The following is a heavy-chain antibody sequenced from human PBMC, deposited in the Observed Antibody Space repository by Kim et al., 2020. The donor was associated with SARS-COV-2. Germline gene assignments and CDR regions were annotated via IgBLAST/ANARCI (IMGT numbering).Heavy chain of an antibody. J-gene: IGHJ6*02. CDR2: SDT. Sequence: SDTGDADSVKGRFTISRDNAKNTLYLQMNSLRAEDTGVYYCGGSGHSLDVWGQGTTVTVSS. V-gene: IGHV3-74*01. CDR3: GGSGHSLDV. D-gene: IGHD3-10*01.